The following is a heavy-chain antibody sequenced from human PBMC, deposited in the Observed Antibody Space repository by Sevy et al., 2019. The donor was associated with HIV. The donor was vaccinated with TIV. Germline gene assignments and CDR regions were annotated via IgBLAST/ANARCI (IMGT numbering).Heavy chain of an antibody. Sequence: SETLSLTCTVSGGSITTADYYWSWIRQTPGKGLEWIGYIHHTGNTYYNPSLKSRVGHISVDTSRNQFSLTLNSMTAADTAVYYCARGVGGPGVRITFGGVKYGFDFWGQGRMVTVSS. J-gene: IGHJ3*01. D-gene: IGHD3-16*01. CDR2: IHHTGNT. V-gene: IGHV4-30-4*01. CDR1: GGSITTADYY. CDR3: ARGVGGPGVRITFGGVKYGFDF.